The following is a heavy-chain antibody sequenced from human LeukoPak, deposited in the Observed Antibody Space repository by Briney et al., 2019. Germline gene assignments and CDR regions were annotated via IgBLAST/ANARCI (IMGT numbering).Heavy chain of an antibody. CDR3: AREGSGHEVYYVDY. CDR2: IKQDGSEK. Sequence: GGSLRLSCAASGFTFSSYWMSWVRQAPGKGREGVAHIKQDGSEKYYVDSVKGRFTISRDNAKNSLYLQMNSLRAEDTAVYYCAREGSGHEVYYVDYWGQGTLVTVSS. V-gene: IGHV3-7*01. D-gene: IGHD2-15*01. J-gene: IGHJ4*02. CDR1: GFTFSSYW.